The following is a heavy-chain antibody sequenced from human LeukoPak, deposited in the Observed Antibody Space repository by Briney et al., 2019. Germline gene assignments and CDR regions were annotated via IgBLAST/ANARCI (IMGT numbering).Heavy chain of an antibody. CDR1: GFTFSSNW. J-gene: IGHJ4*02. CDR2: INGAGSSI. V-gene: IGHV3-74*01. Sequence: GGSLRLSCAAPGFTFSSNWMHWVRQTPGKGLVWVSRINGAGSSISYADSVKGRVTISRDNAKNTLYLQMNNLRAEDTAVYYCARGGDYKNDYWGQGTLVTVSS. CDR3: ARGGDYKNDY. D-gene: IGHD4-17*01.